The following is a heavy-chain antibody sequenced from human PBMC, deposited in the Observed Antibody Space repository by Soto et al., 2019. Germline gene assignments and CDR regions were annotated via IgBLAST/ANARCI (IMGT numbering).Heavy chain of an antibody. Sequence: QVQLQESGPGLVKPSQTLSLTCTVSGGSISSGDYYWSWIRQPPGKGLEWIGYIYYSGSTYYNPSLRSRFTISVDTSKNQFSLKLSSVTAADTAVYYCARAPTYYYDSSGQPFYYYGMDVWGQGTTVTVSS. J-gene: IGHJ6*02. CDR3: ARAPTYYYDSSGQPFYYYGMDV. V-gene: IGHV4-30-4*01. CDR1: GGSISSGDYY. CDR2: IYYSGST. D-gene: IGHD3-22*01.